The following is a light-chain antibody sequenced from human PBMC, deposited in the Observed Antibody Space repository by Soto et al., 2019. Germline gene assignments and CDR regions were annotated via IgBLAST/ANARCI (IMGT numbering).Light chain of an antibody. CDR2: GAS. V-gene: IGKV3-20*01. CDR1: LTISNNF. J-gene: IGKJ1*01. CDR3: QQYYSSPLT. Sequence: EIVLTQSPGTLSLSPGEGASLSCRASLTISNNFIAWYQQRAGQAPRLVIYGASTRATGIPDRFGASGSGTDFTLTISRLEPEDFAVYFCQQYYSSPLTFGQGTKVDIK.